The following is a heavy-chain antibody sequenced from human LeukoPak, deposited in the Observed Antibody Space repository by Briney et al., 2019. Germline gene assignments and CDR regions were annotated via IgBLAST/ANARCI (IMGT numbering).Heavy chain of an antibody. V-gene: IGHV4-59*08. CDR2: IHYGGNT. CDR1: GASLNKYY. J-gene: IGHJ6*03. D-gene: IGHD3-3*01. Sequence: SQTLSLTCTVSGASLNKYYWSWIRQPPGRGLEWIGYIHYGGNTNYSPSLKSRLTISVDRSNNQFSLSLTSVTAADTAVYYCARRSDLWSGFRSDYYYMDVWGNGTTVIVSS. CDR3: ARRSDLWSGFRSDYYYMDV.